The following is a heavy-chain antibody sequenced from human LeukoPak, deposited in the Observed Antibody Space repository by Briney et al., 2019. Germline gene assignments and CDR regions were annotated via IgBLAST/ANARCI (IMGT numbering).Heavy chain of an antibody. J-gene: IGHJ4*02. V-gene: IGHV3-21*01. Sequence: GGSLRLSCAATGFALSSYSMNWVRQAPGKGLEWVSSISSSSSYIYYADSVKGRFTISRDNAKNSLYLQMNSLRAEDTAVYYCARGGRRDGYKFDYWGQGTLVTVSS. CDR1: GFALSSYS. CDR2: ISSSSSYI. CDR3: ARGGRRDGYKFDY. D-gene: IGHD5-24*01.